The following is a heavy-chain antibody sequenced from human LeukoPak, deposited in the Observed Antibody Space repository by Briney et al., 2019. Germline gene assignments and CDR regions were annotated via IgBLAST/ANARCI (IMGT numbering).Heavy chain of an antibody. CDR2: INPNSGGT. Sequence: ASVKVSCKASGYTFTGYYMHWVRQAPGQGLEWMGWINPNSGGTNYARKFQGRVTMTRDTSISTAYMELSRLRSDDTAVYYCASAYDSSGYYKLWGQGTLVTVSS. V-gene: IGHV1-2*02. J-gene: IGHJ4*02. CDR1: GYTFTGYY. D-gene: IGHD3-22*01. CDR3: ASAYDSSGYYKL.